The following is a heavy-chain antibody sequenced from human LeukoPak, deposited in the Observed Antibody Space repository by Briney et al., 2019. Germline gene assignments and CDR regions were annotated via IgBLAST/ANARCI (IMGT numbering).Heavy chain of an antibody. V-gene: IGHV3-7*05. Sequence: GESLRLSCEASGFTFNSYWMSWVRQAPGKGLEWVANIKQDGSEKYYVDSVKGRFTISRDNAKNSLYLQMNSLRAEDTALYYCARDHFGQNDWYFDLWGRGTLVTVSS. CDR2: IKQDGSEK. CDR1: GFTFNSYW. CDR3: ARDHFGQNDWYFDL. D-gene: IGHD3-10*01. J-gene: IGHJ2*01.